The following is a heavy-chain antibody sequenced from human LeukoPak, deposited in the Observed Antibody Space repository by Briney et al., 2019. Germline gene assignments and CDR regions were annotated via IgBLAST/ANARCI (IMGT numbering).Heavy chain of an antibody. V-gene: IGHV3-33*01. CDR3: ARDMRGDGVFDY. D-gene: IGHD3-10*01. CDR2: IWYDGSNK. J-gene: IGHJ4*02. Sequence: GGSLRLSCAASGFTFSSYGMHWVRQAPGKGLEWVAVIWYDGSNKYYADSVKGRFTMSRDNSKNTLYLQMHSLRAEDTAVYYCARDMRGDGVFDYWGQGTLVTVSS. CDR1: GFTFSSYG.